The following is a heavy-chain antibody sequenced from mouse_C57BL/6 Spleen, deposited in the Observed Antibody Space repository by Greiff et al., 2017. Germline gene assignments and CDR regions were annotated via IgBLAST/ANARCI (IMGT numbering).Heavy chain of an antibody. CDR1: GYTFTSYG. J-gene: IGHJ2*01. CDR3: ANRQLTYFDY. D-gene: IGHD3-2*02. V-gene: IGHV1-81*01. CDR2: IYPRSGNT. Sequence: VKLMESGAELARPGASVKLSCKASGYTFTSYGISWVKQRTGQGLEWIGEIYPRSGNTYYNEKFKGKATLTADKSSSTAYMELRSLTSEDSAVYFCANRQLTYFDYWGQGTTLTVSS.